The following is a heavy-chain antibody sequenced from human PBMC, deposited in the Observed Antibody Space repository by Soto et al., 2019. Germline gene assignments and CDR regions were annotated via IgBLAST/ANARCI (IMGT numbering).Heavy chain of an antibody. CDR3: ARGRYGDY. CDR1: GYTFTSYG. V-gene: IGHV1-18*01. Sequence: QVNLVQSGAEVRKPGASVKVSCKGSGYTFTSYGIAWVRQAPGQGLEWMGWISAHNDNTNYAQKVQGRVTVTRDTSTSTAYRELRNLRSDDTAVYYCARGRYGDYWGQGVLVTVSS. J-gene: IGHJ4*02. D-gene: IGHD1-1*01. CDR2: ISAHNDNT.